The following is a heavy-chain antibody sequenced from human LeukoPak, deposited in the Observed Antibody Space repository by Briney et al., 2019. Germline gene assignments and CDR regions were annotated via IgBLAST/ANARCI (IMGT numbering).Heavy chain of an antibody. V-gene: IGHV4-59*01. D-gene: IGHD5-12*01. CDR1: GGSISSYY. J-gene: IGHJ4*02. Sequence: SETLSLTCTVSGGSISSYYWSWIRQPPGKGLEWIGYIYYSGSTNYNPSLKSRVTISVDTSKNQFSLKLSSVTAADTAVYYCARDGYSGSDALWGQEPWSPSPQ. CDR3: ARDGYSGSDAL. CDR2: IYYSGST.